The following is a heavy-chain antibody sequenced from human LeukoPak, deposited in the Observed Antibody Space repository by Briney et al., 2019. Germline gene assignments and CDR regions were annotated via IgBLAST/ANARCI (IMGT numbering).Heavy chain of an antibody. J-gene: IGHJ4*02. CDR3: ARSKLPGDFDY. D-gene: IGHD3-10*01. V-gene: IGHV4-30-4*01. Sequence: SETLSLTCTVSGGSISSGDYYWSWIRQPPGKGLEWIGYIYYSGSTYYNPSLKSRVTISVDTSKNQFSLKLSSVTAADTAVYYCARSKLPGDFDYWGQGTLVTVSS. CDR1: GGSISSGDYY. CDR2: IYYSGST.